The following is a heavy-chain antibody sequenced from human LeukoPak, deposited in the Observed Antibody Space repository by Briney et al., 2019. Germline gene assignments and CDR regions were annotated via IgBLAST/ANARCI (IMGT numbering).Heavy chain of an antibody. Sequence: GGSLRLSCAASGFTFSSYAMHWVRQAPGKGLEYVSAISSNGGSTYYATSVKGRFTISRDNSKNTLYLQMGSLRAEDMAVYYCARGFLPPGIAVAGRENYYYYCMDVWGQGTTVTVSS. D-gene: IGHD6-19*01. CDR3: ARGFLPPGIAVAGRENYYYYCMDV. J-gene: IGHJ6*02. CDR2: ISSNGGST. CDR1: GFTFSSYA. V-gene: IGHV3-64*01.